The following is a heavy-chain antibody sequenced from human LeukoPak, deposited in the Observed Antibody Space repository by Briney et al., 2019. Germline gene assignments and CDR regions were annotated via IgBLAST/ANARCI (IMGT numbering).Heavy chain of an antibody. CDR2: INHSGST. J-gene: IGHJ6*03. Sequence: SETLSLTCAVYGGSFSGYYWSWIRQPPGKGLEWIGEINHSGSTNYNPSLKGRVTISVDTSKNQFSLKLSSVTAADTAVYYCARQPGSGAGYMDVWGKGTTVTVSS. CDR3: ARQPGSGAGYMDV. CDR1: GGSFSGYY. D-gene: IGHD1-14*01. V-gene: IGHV4-34*01.